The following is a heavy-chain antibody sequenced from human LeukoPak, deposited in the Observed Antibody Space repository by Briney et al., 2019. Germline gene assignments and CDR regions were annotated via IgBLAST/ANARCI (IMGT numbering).Heavy chain of an antibody. V-gene: IGHV5-51*01. CDR3: ARRYCSSTSCYWFDP. D-gene: IGHD2-2*01. CDR2: IYPGDSDT. Sequence: GESLEISCKGSGYSFTSYWIGWVRQMPGKGLEWMGIIYPGDSDTRYSPSFQGQVTISADKSISTAYLQWSSLKASDTAMYYCARRYCSSTSCYWFDPWGQGTLVTVSS. CDR1: GYSFTSYW. J-gene: IGHJ5*02.